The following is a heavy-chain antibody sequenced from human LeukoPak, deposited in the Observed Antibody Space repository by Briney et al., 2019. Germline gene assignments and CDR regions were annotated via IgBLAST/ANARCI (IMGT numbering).Heavy chain of an antibody. CDR1: GYTFTSYG. Sequence: ASVKVSCKASGYTFTSYGISWVRQAPGQGLEWMGWISAYNGNTNYAQKLQGRVTMTTDTSTSTAYMELRSLRSDDTAVYYCAGVPIGYCSSTSCYALNWFDPWGQGTLVTVSS. CDR2: ISAYNGNT. D-gene: IGHD2-2*01. J-gene: IGHJ5*02. V-gene: IGHV1-18*01. CDR3: AGVPIGYCSSTSCYALNWFDP.